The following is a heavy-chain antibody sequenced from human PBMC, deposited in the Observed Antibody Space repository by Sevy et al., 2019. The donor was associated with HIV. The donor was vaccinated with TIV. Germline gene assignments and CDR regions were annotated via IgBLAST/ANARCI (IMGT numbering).Heavy chain of an antibody. Sequence: SETLSLTCSASGGSISPYYWTWIRQPPGKALEWIGYVFYSGTTNYNPSLESRVTISIDTSKNQFSLNLTSVTAADTAFYYCARETVGAGYYFDYWGQGTLVTVSS. CDR2: VFYSGTT. D-gene: IGHD1-26*01. CDR3: ARETVGAGYYFDY. CDR1: GGSISPYY. V-gene: IGHV4-59*01. J-gene: IGHJ4*02.